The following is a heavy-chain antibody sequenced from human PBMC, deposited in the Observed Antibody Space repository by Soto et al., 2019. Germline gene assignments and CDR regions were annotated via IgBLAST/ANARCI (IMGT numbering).Heavy chain of an antibody. J-gene: IGHJ5*02. CDR1: GGTFSRNP. CDR3: TRDRGFLECSFQFDP. D-gene: IGHD3-3*01. V-gene: IGHV1-69*01. CDR2: IIPYLGTS. Sequence: QVQLVQSGAEVKKPGSSVKVSCKASGGTFSRNPIGWVRQAPGQGLEWMGGIIPYLGTSNYAQKFQGRITMTAHESTTTAYMELSSLTSEDTAVYYCTRDRGFLECSFQFDPWGQGTLVTVSS.